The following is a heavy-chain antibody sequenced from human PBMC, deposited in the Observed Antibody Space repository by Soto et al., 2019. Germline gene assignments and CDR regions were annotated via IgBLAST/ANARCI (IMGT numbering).Heavy chain of an antibody. J-gene: IGHJ4*02. CDR2: VYYSGST. Sequence: QVRLQESGPGLVKPSETLSLTCVVSGGSISGHYWSWIRQPPGKGLEWIGYVYYSGSTNYNPSLKXRVTMSVDTPKNQFSLKVSSVTAADPAGYYCARTGVDFYFDFWGQGTLVTVSS. CDR1: GGSISGHY. V-gene: IGHV4-59*11. CDR3: ARTGVDFYFDF. D-gene: IGHD3-10*01.